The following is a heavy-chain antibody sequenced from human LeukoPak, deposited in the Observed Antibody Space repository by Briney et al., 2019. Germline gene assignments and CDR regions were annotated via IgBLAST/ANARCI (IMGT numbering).Heavy chain of an antibody. CDR3: ARLPITKRALDV. D-gene: IGHD1-14*01. Sequence: SETLSLTCSVSGDSIRSGDSYWGWIRQTPWKGLEWIGSIYYVGSPYYNPSLNSRRVTISVNTSKNQFSLKVTSVTAADTAVYYCARLPITKRALDVWGQGTTVTVSS. CDR2: IYYVGSP. CDR1: GDSIRSGDSY. V-gene: IGHV4-39*01. J-gene: IGHJ6*02.